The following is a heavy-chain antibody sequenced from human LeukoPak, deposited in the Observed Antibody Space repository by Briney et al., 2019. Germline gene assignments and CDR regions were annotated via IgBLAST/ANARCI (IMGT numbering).Heavy chain of an antibody. CDR3: ARVVWGQLTYYFDY. Sequence: GGSLRLSCAASGFTFSSYSMNWVRPAPGKGLERVSSISSSSSYIYYADSVKGRFTISRDSAKNSLYLQMNSLRAEDTAVYYCARVVWGQLTYYFDYWGQGTLVTVSS. CDR1: GFTFSSYS. CDR2: ISSSSSYI. D-gene: IGHD3-16*01. J-gene: IGHJ4*02. V-gene: IGHV3-21*01.